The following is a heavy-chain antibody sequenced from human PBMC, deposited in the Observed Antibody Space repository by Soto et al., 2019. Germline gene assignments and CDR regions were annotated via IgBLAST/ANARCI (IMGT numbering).Heavy chain of an antibody. V-gene: IGHV1-69*13. J-gene: IGHJ6*03. CDR3: ARTSITGTGYYYYMDV. Sequence: GASVKVSCKASGGTFSSYAISWVRQAPGQGLEWMGGIVPIFGTANYAQKFQGRVTITADESTSTAYMELSSLRSEDTAVYYCARTSITGTGYYYYMDVWGKGTTVTVSS. CDR2: IVPIFGTA. CDR1: GGTFSSYA. D-gene: IGHD1-20*01.